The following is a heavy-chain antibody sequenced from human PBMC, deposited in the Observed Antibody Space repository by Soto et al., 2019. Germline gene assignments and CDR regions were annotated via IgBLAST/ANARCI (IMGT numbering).Heavy chain of an antibody. CDR1: GYTFTDYY. V-gene: IGHV1-2*02. CDR3: ARVNVVLVVATRDYYFDY. J-gene: IGHJ4*02. D-gene: IGHD2-15*01. CDR2: INPNSGGT. Sequence: ASVEVSCRASGYTFTDYYMHWVRQAPGQGLEWMGWINPNSGGTNYAQKFLGRVTMTRDTSISTAYMELSRLRSDDTAVCYCARVNVVLVVATRDYYFDYWGQGTLVTVSS.